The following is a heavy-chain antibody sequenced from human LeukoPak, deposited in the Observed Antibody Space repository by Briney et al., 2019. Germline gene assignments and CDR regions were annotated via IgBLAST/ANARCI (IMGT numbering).Heavy chain of an antibody. V-gene: IGHV3-30*04. CDR1: GFTFSSYA. D-gene: IGHD6-13*01. J-gene: IGHJ4*02. Sequence: PGGSLRLSCAASGFTFSSYAMHWVRQAPGKGLEWVAVISYDGSNKYYADSVKGRFTISRDNSKNTLYLQMNSLRAEDTAVYYCARDGTGLDNWGQGTLVTVSS. CDR2: ISYDGSNK. CDR3: ARDGTGLDN.